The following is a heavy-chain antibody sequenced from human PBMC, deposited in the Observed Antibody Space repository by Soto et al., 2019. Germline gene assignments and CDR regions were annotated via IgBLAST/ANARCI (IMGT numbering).Heavy chain of an antibody. J-gene: IGHJ4*02. V-gene: IGHV3-23*01. CDR1: GFTFSTYA. D-gene: IGHD1-26*01. CDR3: AKERTAERELRHFDY. Sequence: GGSLRLSCAASGFTFSTYAMHWVRQAPGKGLEWVSAISGSGGSTYYADSVKGRFTISRDYSKNTLYLQMNSLRAEDTAVYYCAKERTAERELRHFDYWGQGTLVTVSS. CDR2: ISGSGGST.